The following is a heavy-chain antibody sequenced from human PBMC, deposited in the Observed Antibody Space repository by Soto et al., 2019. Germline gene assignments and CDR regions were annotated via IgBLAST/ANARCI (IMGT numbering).Heavy chain of an antibody. CDR3: AGDRVATESWFDP. CDR2: IYYSGST. D-gene: IGHD3-3*01. J-gene: IGHJ5*02. V-gene: IGHV4-31*03. Sequence: QVELQESGPGLVKPSQTLSLTCTVSGGSISSGAYYWSWIRHHPGKGLEWIGYIYYSGSTYYNPSLKRRVTISVATSKNQFSLKLSSVTAADTAVYYCAGDRVATESWFDPWGQGTLVTVSS. CDR1: GGSISSGAYY.